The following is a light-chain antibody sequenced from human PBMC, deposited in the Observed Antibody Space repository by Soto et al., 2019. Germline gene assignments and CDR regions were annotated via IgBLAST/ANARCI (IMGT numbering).Light chain of an antibody. CDR2: DAS. CDR1: QSVSRY. Sequence: EIVLTQSPATLSLSPGERATLSCRAGQSVSRYLAWYQQKAGQAPRLLIYDASNRATGIPARFSGSGSGTDFTLTISSLEPEDFAVYYCQQRSNWPLTFGGGTKVEIK. CDR3: QQRSNWPLT. V-gene: IGKV3-11*01. J-gene: IGKJ4*01.